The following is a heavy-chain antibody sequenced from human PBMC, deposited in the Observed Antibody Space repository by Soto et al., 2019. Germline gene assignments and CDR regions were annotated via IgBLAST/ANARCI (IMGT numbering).Heavy chain of an antibody. CDR3: ARVLTTYYYYYYYMDV. J-gene: IGHJ6*03. V-gene: IGHV4-39*01. D-gene: IGHD4-4*01. CDR1: GGSISSSSYY. CDR2: IYYSGST. Sequence: PSETLSLTCTVSGGSISSSSYYWGWIRQPPGKGLEWIGNIYYSGSTYYNPSLKSRVTISVDTSKNQFSLKLSSVTAADTAVYYCARVLTTYYYYYYYMDVWGKGTTVTVSS.